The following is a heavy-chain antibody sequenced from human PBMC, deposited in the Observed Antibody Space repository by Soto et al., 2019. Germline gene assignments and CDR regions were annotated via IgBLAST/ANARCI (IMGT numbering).Heavy chain of an antibody. J-gene: IGHJ6*02. CDR1: GGSISSYY. D-gene: IGHD1-26*01. CDR2: IYYSGST. Sequence: SETLSLTCTVSGGSISSYYWSWIWQPPGKGLELIGYIYYSGSTNYNPSLKSRVTISVDTSKNQFSLKLSSVTAADTAVYYCARGSGTYYYYGMDVWGQGTTVTVSS. V-gene: IGHV4-59*01. CDR3: ARGSGTYYYYGMDV.